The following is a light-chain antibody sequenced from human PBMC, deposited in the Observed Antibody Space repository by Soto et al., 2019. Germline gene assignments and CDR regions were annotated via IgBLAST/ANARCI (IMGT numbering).Light chain of an antibody. CDR3: QHGHNWPLT. J-gene: IGKJ2*01. CDR2: GAS. Sequence: EIVMTQSPATLSVSPGESATLSCRASQSISSELAWYQQKPVQPPRPIIYGASTRATGIPARFTGSGSGSDFTLTISGLQSEDFAVYYCQHGHNWPLTCGQGTRLEI. V-gene: IGKV3-15*01. CDR1: QSISSE.